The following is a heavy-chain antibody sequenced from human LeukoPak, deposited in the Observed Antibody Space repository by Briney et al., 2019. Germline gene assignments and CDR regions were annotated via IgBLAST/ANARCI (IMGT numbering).Heavy chain of an antibody. CDR2: ISSSGSTI. CDR1: GFTFSSYW. V-gene: IGHV3-48*04. D-gene: IGHD3-10*02. Sequence: GGSLRLSCAASGFTFSSYWMNWVRQAPGKGLEWVSYISSSGSTIYYADSVKGRFTISRDNAKNSLYLQMNSLRAEDTAVYYCAELGITMIGGVWGKGTTVTISS. J-gene: IGHJ6*04. CDR3: AELGITMIGGV.